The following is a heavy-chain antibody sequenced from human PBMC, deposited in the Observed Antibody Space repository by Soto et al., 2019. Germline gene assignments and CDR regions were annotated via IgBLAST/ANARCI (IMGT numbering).Heavy chain of an antibody. Sequence: PSETLSLTCSVSNASITSSYLNWIRQPPGKGLECIGFVYYTGTTKYNPSLKSRVTISVDMSKNQFSLKLTSVTTADTAFYFCARDFAGRGPFDPWGQGTLVTVYS. CDR2: VYYTGTT. D-gene: IGHD3-10*01. J-gene: IGHJ5*01. CDR3: ARDFAGRGPFDP. CDR1: NASITSSY. V-gene: IGHV4-59*01.